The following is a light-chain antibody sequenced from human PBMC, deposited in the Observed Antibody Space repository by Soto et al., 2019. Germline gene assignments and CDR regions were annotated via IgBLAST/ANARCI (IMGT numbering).Light chain of an antibody. CDR1: QNIYSN. Sequence: IVMTQSPATLSVSPGERATLSCRASQNIYSNVAWYQQRPGQAPRLLIYRASTRATDIPARFSGSGSGTEFTLTISSLQSEDFAVYYCQQFNNWPRAFGGGTKVDIK. V-gene: IGKV3-15*01. CDR3: QQFNNWPRA. CDR2: RAS. J-gene: IGKJ4*01.